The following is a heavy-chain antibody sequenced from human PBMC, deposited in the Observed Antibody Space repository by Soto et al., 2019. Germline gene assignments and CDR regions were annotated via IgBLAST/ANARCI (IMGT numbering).Heavy chain of an antibody. V-gene: IGHV5-51*01. Sequence: GESLKISCKGSGYKFTSYWIGWVRQMPGKGLEWMGIIYPGDSDTRYSPSFQGQVTISADNSISTAYLQWSSLKASDNAMYYCARRSDSSGWIDSDYWGQGTLVTVSS. CDR3: ARRSDSSGWIDSDY. CDR1: GYKFTSYW. CDR2: IYPGDSDT. J-gene: IGHJ4*02. D-gene: IGHD6-19*01.